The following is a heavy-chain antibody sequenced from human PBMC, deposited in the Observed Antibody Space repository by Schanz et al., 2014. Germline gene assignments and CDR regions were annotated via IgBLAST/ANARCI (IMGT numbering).Heavy chain of an antibody. CDR2: LTGSGGGT. CDR3: AKEKEEVAADGSFFDS. CDR1: GFGFDDYA. V-gene: IGHV3-23*04. J-gene: IGHJ4*02. Sequence: EVQLVESGGGVARPGGSLRLSCAASGFGFDDYAMSWVRQAPGKGLEWVSSLTGSGGGTYYADSVRGRFAISRDNSENTVNLQMNSLRAEDTAVYYCAKEKEEVAADGSFFDSWGQGTLVTVSS. D-gene: IGHD6-13*01.